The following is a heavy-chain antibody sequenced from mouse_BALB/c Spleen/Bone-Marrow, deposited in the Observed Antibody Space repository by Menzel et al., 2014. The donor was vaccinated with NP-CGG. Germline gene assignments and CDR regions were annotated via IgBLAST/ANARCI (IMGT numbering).Heavy chain of an antibody. CDR1: GFTFSSYT. CDR3: TREDTNWDFDY. D-gene: IGHD4-1*01. Sequence: KLVESGGGLVKPGGSLKLSCAASGFTFSSYTMSWVRQTPEKRLEWVATISSGGSYTYYPDSVKGRFTISRDNAKNTLYLQMSSLKSEDTAMYYCTREDTNWDFDYWGQGTTLTVSS. J-gene: IGHJ2*01. V-gene: IGHV5-6-4*01. CDR2: ISSGGSYT.